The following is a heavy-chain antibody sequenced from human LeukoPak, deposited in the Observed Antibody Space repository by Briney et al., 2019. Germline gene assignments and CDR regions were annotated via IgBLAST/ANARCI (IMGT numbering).Heavy chain of an antibody. CDR1: GGSISSYY. D-gene: IGHD3-22*01. V-gene: IGHV4-59*08. CDR2: IYYSGST. Sequence: PSETLSLTCTVSGGSISSYYWRWIRQPPGKGLEWIGYIYYSGSTNYNPSLKSRVTISVDTSKNQFSLKLSSVTAADTAVYYCAGGRYYYDSSGYYWGQGTLVTVSP. J-gene: IGHJ4*02. CDR3: AGGRYYYDSSGYY.